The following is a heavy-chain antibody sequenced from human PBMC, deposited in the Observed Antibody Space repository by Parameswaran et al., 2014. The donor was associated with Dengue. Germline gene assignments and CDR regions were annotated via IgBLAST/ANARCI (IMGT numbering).Heavy chain of an antibody. Sequence: VRQMPGKGLEWMGRIDPSDSYTNYSPSFQGHVTISADKSISTAYLQWSSLKASDTAMYYCARLGSWDAFDYWGQGTLVTVSS. V-gene: IGHV5-10-1*01. CDR3: ARLGSWDAFDY. J-gene: IGHJ4*02. D-gene: IGHD1-26*01. CDR2: IDPSDSYT.